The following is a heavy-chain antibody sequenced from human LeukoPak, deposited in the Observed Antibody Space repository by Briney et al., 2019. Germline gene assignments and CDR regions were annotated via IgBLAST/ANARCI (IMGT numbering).Heavy chain of an antibody. CDR1: GFTFTNYA. J-gene: IGHJ4*02. D-gene: IGHD2/OR15-2a*01. V-gene: IGHV3-23*01. CDR3: ARSGLSRFGF. Sequence: GVSLRLSCAASGFTFTNYAMSWVRQAPGKGLEWVSAFSGSGGNTYYADSVKGRFTISTDNSKNTLYLQMNSLRAEDTAVYYCARSGLSRFGFWGQGTLVTVSS. CDR2: FSGSGGNT.